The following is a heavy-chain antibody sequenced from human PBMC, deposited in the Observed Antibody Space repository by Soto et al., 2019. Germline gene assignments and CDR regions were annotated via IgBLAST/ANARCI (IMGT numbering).Heavy chain of an antibody. Sequence: SETLSLTCTVSGGSISSGGYYLRWIRQHPGKGLGWVGYIYYSGSTYYNPSLKSRVTISVDTSKNQFSLKLSSVTAADTAVYYCARDMGKRMAWWLGKEVWFDPWCQGTLVTVSS. D-gene: IGHD2-15*01. V-gene: IGHV4-31*03. CDR2: IYYSGST. CDR1: GGSISSGGYY. CDR3: ARDMGKRMAWWLGKEVWFDP. J-gene: IGHJ5*02.